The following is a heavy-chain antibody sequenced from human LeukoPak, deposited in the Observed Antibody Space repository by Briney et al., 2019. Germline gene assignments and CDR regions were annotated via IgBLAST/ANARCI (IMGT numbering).Heavy chain of an antibody. CDR1: GVSISSNNW. CDR3: AIGEWELLPLDY. J-gene: IGHJ4*02. CDR2: MFHSGTT. Sequence: PSETLSLTCGVSGVSISSNNWWSWVRQPPGKGLEWIGEMFHSGTTNYNPSLKSRVTISLDKSRNEFSLKMSSVTAADTAVYYCAIGEWELLPLDYWGQGTLVTVSS. V-gene: IGHV4-4*02. D-gene: IGHD1-26*01.